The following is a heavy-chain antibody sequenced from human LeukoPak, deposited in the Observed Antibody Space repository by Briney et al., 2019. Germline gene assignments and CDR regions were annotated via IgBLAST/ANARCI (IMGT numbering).Heavy chain of an antibody. V-gene: IGHV3-21*01. CDR2: ISSSGSYI. D-gene: IGHD6-13*01. CDR3: AREDASSRDY. J-gene: IGHJ4*02. CDR1: GFTFSIYS. Sequence: GGSLRLSCAASGFTFSIYSMDWVRQAPGKGLEWVSSISSSGSYIYYADSLKGRFTISRDNAKNSLYLQMNSLRAEDTAVYYCAREDASSRDYWGQGILVTVSS.